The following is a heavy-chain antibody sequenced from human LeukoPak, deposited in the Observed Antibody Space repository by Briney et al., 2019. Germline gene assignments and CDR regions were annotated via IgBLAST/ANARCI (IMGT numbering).Heavy chain of an antibody. CDR3: ARGLSLRRKWEYYYDNFVY. D-gene: IGHD3-22*01. CDR1: GYTFTSYD. CDR2: MNPNSGNT. J-gene: IGHJ4*02. Sequence: GASVKVSCKASGYTFTSYDINWVGQANGQGLEWVGWMNPNSGNTGYAQKFQGRVTMTRNTSISTAYMELSSLVSEDTAVYDCARGLSLRRKWEYYYDNFVYWGQGTLVTVSS. V-gene: IGHV1-8*01.